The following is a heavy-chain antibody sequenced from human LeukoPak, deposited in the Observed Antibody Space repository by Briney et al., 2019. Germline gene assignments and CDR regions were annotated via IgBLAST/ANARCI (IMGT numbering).Heavy chain of an antibody. CDR1: GGSFSGYY. J-gene: IGHJ4*02. V-gene: IGHV4-34*01. Sequence: KTSETLSLTCVVYGGSFSGYYWSWIRQPPGKGLEWIGEINHSGSTNYNPSLKSRVTISVDTSKNQFSLKLSSVTAADTAVYYCARGSRIAARWGQGTLVTVSS. D-gene: IGHD6-6*01. CDR3: ARGSRIAAR. CDR2: INHSGST.